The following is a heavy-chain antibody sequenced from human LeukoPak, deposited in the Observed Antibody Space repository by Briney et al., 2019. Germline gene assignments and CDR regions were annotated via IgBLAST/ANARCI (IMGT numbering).Heavy chain of an antibody. Sequence: SETLSLTCSVSDDSITMYYWTWIRQPPGKGLEWIGYVDHTGSTNFNPSLNGRVSISRDTTNNLFSLKLSSVTAADTAVYYCAREEPLYYYDSSGYSWAFDIWGQGTMVTVSS. CDR2: VDHTGST. CDR3: AREEPLYYYDSSGYSWAFDI. V-gene: IGHV4-59*12. D-gene: IGHD3-22*01. CDR1: DDSITMYY. J-gene: IGHJ3*02.